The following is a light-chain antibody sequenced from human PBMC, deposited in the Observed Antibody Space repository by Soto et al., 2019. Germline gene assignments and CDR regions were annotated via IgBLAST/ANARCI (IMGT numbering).Light chain of an antibody. CDR1: SSDVGGYKF. J-gene: IGLJ2*01. Sequence: QSALTQPPSASGSPGQSVTISCTGTSSDVGGYKFVSWYQQHPGKAPKLIIYEGIKRPSGVPDRFSGSKSGNTASLTVSGLQAEDEGDYYCSSYGGSNNLVFGGGTKLTVL. CDR2: EGI. CDR3: SSYGGSNNLV. V-gene: IGLV2-8*01.